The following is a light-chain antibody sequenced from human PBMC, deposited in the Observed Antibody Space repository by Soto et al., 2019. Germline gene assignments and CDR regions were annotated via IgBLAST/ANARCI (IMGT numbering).Light chain of an antibody. CDR2: EVS. V-gene: IGLV2-14*01. CDR1: TSDVGGYVY. CDR3: RSYSSSRTVV. J-gene: IGLJ3*02. Sequence: QSALTQPASVSGSPGQSITISCTGTTSDVGGYVYVSWYRQHPGKAPKLMIFEVSHRPSGVSNRFSGSKSGNTASLTISGLQDEEEADYYCRSYSSSRTVVFGGGTELTVL.